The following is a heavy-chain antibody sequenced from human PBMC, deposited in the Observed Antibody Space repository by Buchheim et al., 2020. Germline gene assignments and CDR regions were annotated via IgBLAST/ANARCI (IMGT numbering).Heavy chain of an antibody. CDR1: GGTFSSYA. Sequence: QVQQVQSGAEVKKPGSSVKVSCKASGGTFSSYAISWVRQAPGQGLEWMGRIIPILGIANYAQKFQGRVTITADKSTSTAYMELSSLRSEDTAVYYCARDFSAMDNSYYYYGMDVWGQGIT. CDR3: ARDFSAMDNSYYYYGMDV. D-gene: IGHD5-18*01. J-gene: IGHJ6*02. CDR2: IIPILGIA. V-gene: IGHV1-69*04.